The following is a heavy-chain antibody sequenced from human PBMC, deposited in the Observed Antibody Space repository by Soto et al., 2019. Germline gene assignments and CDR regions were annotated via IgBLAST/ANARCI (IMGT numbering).Heavy chain of an antibody. Sequence: SETLSLTCTGSGGSISSYYWSWIRQPPGKGLEWIGYIYYSGSTNYNPSLKSRVTISVDTSKTQFSLKLSSVTAADTAVYYCARDGYSSGYNWFDPWGQGTLVTVSS. CDR3: ARDGYSSGYNWFDP. D-gene: IGHD6-19*01. V-gene: IGHV4-59*01. CDR1: GGSISSYY. J-gene: IGHJ5*02. CDR2: IYYSGST.